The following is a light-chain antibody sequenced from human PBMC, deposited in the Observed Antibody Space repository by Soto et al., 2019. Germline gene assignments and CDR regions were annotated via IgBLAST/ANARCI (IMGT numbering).Light chain of an antibody. V-gene: IGKV1-39*01. J-gene: IGKJ5*01. CDR2: AAS. CDR3: QQTYITTAIT. Sequence: DIQMSQSPSSLSAYVGDEVTITCRASQTIMTYLNWYQLNPGKPPRLLIYAASSLQSGVPSRFSGSGSGTDFTLTISSLQSEDFASYYCQQTYITTAITFGQRTR. CDR1: QTIMTY.